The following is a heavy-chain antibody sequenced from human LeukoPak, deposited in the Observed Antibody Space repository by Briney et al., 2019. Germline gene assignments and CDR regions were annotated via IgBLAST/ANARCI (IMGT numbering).Heavy chain of an antibody. Sequence: PGRSLRLSCAASGFTFSSYGMPWVRLAPGKGLEWVAVIWFDGSTQYYADSVKGRFTISRDNFKNTLYLQMNSLRTEDTAVYYCARGNYYDSSGYYTEFDYWGQGTLVTVSS. V-gene: IGHV3-33*08. CDR2: IWFDGSTQ. J-gene: IGHJ4*02. CDR1: GFTFSSYG. CDR3: ARGNYYDSSGYYTEFDY. D-gene: IGHD3-22*01.